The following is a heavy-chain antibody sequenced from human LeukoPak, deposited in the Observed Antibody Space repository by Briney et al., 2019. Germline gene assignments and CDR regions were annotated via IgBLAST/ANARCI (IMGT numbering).Heavy chain of an antibody. CDR3: ARPYSSSSEVYWYFDL. D-gene: IGHD6-6*01. CDR1: GFTFSTYS. V-gene: IGHV3-48*04. Sequence: GGSLRLSCAASGFTFSTYSMNWVRRAPGKGLEWVSYISSSSSTIYYADSVKGRFTISRDNAKNSLYLQMNSLRAEDTAVYYCARPYSSSSEVYWYFDLWGRGTLVTVSS. J-gene: IGHJ2*01. CDR2: ISSSSSTI.